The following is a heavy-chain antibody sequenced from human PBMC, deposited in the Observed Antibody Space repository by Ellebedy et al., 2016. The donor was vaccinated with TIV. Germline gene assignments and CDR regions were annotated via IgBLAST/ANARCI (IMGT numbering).Heavy chain of an antibody. V-gene: IGHV4-38-2*02. CDR2: IYHTGST. J-gene: IGHJ3*02. CDR3: ATFRNLDGFDI. CDR1: GYSISSGNY. Sequence: MPSETLSLTCTVSGYSISSGNYWGWIRQPPGRGLEWIGSIYHTGSTYYNPSLKRRVTISVDTTKNHRSLRLNSVTAADTALYYCATFRNLDGFDIWGHGTMVTVSS.